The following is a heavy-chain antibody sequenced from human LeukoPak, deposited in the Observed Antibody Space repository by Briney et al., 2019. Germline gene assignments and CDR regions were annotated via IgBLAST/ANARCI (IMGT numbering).Heavy chain of an antibody. D-gene: IGHD3-10*01. Sequence: PSETLSLTCAVYGGSFSGYYWSWIRQPPGKGLEWIGEINHSGSTNYNPSLKSRVTISVDTSKNQFSLKLSSVTAADTAVYYCARGRVRGVIDYWGQGTLVTASS. CDR1: GGSFSGYY. CDR2: INHSGST. CDR3: ARGRVRGVIDY. J-gene: IGHJ4*02. V-gene: IGHV4-34*01.